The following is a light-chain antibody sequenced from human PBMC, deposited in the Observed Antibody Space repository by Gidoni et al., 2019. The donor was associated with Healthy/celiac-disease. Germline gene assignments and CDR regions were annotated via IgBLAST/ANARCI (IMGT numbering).Light chain of an antibody. Sequence: DIQMTQSPSTLSASVGDRVTIPCRASQRISSWLAWYQQKPGKAPKLLIYKASSLESGVPSRFSGSGSGTEFTLTISSLQPDDFATYYCQQYNSYSETFGQGTKVEIK. J-gene: IGKJ1*01. CDR3: QQYNSYSET. V-gene: IGKV1-5*03. CDR2: KAS. CDR1: QRISSW.